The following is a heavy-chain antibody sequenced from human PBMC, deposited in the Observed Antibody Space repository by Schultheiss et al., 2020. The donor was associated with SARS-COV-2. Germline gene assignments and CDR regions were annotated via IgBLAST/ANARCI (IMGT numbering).Heavy chain of an antibody. J-gene: IGHJ5*02. CDR2: IYYSGST. D-gene: IGHD3-16*01. CDR1: GGSISSYY. Sequence: SETLSLTCTVSGGSISSYYWSWIRQPPGKGLEWIGYIYYSGSTNYNPSLKSRVTMSVDTSKNQFSLKLSSVTAADTAVYYCARDQRGGFDPWGQGTLVTVSS. CDR3: ARDQRGGFDP. V-gene: IGHV4-59*12.